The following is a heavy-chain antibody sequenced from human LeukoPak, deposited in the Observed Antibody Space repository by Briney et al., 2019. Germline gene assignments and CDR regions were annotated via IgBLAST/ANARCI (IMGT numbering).Heavy chain of an antibody. V-gene: IGHV4-31*03. Sequence: SQTLSLTCSVSGGSLSSAGYYWSWIRQHPGKGLEWIGYIYDSATTCYNPSLKSRVTISVDTSKNQFSLNLISVTAADTAVYYCARGGSYRWFDPWGQGTLVTVSS. CDR3: ARGGSYRWFDP. J-gene: IGHJ5*02. CDR1: GGSLSSAGYY. CDR2: IYDSATT. D-gene: IGHD1-26*01.